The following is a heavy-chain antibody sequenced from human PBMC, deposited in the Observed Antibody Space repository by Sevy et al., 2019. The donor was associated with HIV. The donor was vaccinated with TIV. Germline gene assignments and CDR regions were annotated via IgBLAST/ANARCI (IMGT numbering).Heavy chain of an antibody. D-gene: IGHD6-13*01. CDR1: GFILSDHY. CDR3: TRDVSAALDY. Sequence: GSPRLSCAASGFILSDHYMDWVRQAPGKGLEWVGRTRNRANGYTTEYAASVKGRFTISRDDSKNTLYLQMNSLKSEDTAVYYCTRDVSAALDYWGQGTLVTVSS. V-gene: IGHV3-72*01. CDR2: TRNRANGYTT. J-gene: IGHJ4*02.